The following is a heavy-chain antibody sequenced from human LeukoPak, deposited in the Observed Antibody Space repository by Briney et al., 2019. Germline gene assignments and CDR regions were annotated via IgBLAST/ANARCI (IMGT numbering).Heavy chain of an antibody. V-gene: IGHV3-7*01. Sequence: GGSLRLSCAASGFTFSSYWMSWVRQAPGKGLEWVANIKQDGREKYYVDSMKGRFTISRDNAKNSLYLQMNSLRAEDTAVYYCARDLYYGSGTPLYSFDYWGQGTLVTVSS. J-gene: IGHJ4*02. D-gene: IGHD3-10*01. CDR3: ARDLYYGSGTPLYSFDY. CDR1: GFTFSSYW. CDR2: IKQDGREK.